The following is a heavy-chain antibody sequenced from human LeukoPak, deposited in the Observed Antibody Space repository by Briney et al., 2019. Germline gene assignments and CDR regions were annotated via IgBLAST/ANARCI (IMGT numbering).Heavy chain of an antibody. CDR1: GYTFTSFY. CDR2: MSPNSGDT. J-gene: IGHJ4*02. D-gene: IGHD7-27*01. V-gene: IGHV1-8*02. CDR3: ARGPPNWGYDY. Sequence: ASVKVSCKASGYTFTSFYMHWVRQAPGQGLEWMGWMSPNSGDTGYAQKFQDGVTMTRNTSISTAYMELSSLRSDDTAVYYCARGPPNWGYDYWGPGTLVTVSS.